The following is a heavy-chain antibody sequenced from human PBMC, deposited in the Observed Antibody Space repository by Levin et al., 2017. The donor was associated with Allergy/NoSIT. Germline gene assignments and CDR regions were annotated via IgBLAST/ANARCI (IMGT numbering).Heavy chain of an antibody. Sequence: GGSLRLSCVASGFSFSSHAMGWVRQAPGKGLEWVSAVSADGSLTYHADSVKGRFTISRDNSKSTLFMQMNSLRADDTAIYYCTSRPCNTISCVPGYWGQGTLVTVSS. CDR3: TSRPCNTISCVPGY. D-gene: IGHD2/OR15-2a*01. CDR2: VSADGSLT. J-gene: IGHJ4*02. V-gene: IGHV3-23*01. CDR1: GFSFSSHA.